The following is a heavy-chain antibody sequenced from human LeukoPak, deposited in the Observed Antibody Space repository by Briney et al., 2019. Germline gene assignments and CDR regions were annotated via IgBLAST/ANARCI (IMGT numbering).Heavy chain of an antibody. CDR2: IYPGDSDT. V-gene: IGHV5-51*01. Sequence: GESLKISCKGSGYSFTNYWIGWVRQMPGKGLEWMGIIYPGDSDTRYSPSFQGQVTVSADKSISTAYLQWSSLKASDTAMYYCARLRVEQWLVRGDYYYYYYMDVWGKGTTVTISS. CDR3: ARLRVEQWLVRGDYYYYYYMDV. J-gene: IGHJ6*03. D-gene: IGHD6-19*01. CDR1: GYSFTNYW.